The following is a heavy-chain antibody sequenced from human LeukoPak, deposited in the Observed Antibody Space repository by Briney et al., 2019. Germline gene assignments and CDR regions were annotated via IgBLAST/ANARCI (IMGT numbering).Heavy chain of an antibody. J-gene: IGHJ4*02. Sequence: SETLSLTCAVYGGSFSGYYWSWIRQPPGKGLEWIGEINHSGSTNYNPSLKSRVTISVDTSKNQFSLKLSSVTAADTAVYYCARGQGDSEPFDYWGQGTLVTVSS. CDR3: ARGQGDSEPFDY. V-gene: IGHV4-34*01. D-gene: IGHD1-14*01. CDR2: INHSGST. CDR1: GGSFSGYY.